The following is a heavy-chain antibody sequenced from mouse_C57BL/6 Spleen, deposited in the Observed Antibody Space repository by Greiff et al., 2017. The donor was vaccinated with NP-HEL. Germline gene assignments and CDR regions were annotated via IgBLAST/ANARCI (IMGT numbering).Heavy chain of an antibody. V-gene: IGHV1-59*01. CDR3: ARAMDDYGAWLAY. CDR1: GYTFTSYW. Sequence: QVQLQQPGAELVRPGTSVKLSCKASGYTFTSYWMHWVKQRPGQGLEWIGVIDPSDSYTNYNQKFKGKATLTVDTSSSTAYMQLSSLTSEDSAVYDCARAMDDYGAWLAYWGQGTLVTVSA. D-gene: IGHD2-4*01. CDR2: IDPSDSYT. J-gene: IGHJ3*01.